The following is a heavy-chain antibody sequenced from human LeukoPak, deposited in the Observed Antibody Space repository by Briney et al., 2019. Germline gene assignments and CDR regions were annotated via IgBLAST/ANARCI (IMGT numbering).Heavy chain of an antibody. J-gene: IGHJ4*02. V-gene: IGHV3-7*01. CDR1: GFTFSSYW. D-gene: IGHD4-17*01. Sequence: GGYLRLSCAASGFTFSSYWMSWVRQAPGKGLEWVANIKQDGSEKYYVDSVKGRFTISRDNAKNSLYLQMNSLRAEDTAVYYCARDRPDYGDSSDYWGQGTLVTVSS. CDR2: IKQDGSEK. CDR3: ARDRPDYGDSSDY.